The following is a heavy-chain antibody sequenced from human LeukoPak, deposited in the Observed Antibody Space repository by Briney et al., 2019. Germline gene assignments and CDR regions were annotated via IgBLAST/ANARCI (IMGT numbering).Heavy chain of an antibody. CDR1: GFTFTNYA. J-gene: IGHJ4*02. CDR3: ARTVANDF. V-gene: IGHV3-23*01. Sequence: PGGYLRLSCAASGFTFTNYAMSWVRQAPGEGLEWVSSPGDDGTHKYYADSVKGRFTISRDNAKNTLYLQMNSLRAEDTAIYYCARTVANDFWGQGTLVTVSS. CDR2: PGDDGTHK. D-gene: IGHD1-1*01.